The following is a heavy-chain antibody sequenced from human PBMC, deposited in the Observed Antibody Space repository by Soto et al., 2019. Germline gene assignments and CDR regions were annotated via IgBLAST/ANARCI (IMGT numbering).Heavy chain of an antibody. CDR2: IDWDDDK. Sequence: SGPTLVNPTQTLTLTCTFSGFSLSTSGMCVSWIRQPPGKALEWLARIDWDDDKYYSTSLKTRLTISKDTSKNQVVLTMTNMDPVDTATYYCAHRRGARDYEDWFDPWGQGTLVTVSS. J-gene: IGHJ5*02. CDR1: GFSLSTSGMC. V-gene: IGHV2-70*12. CDR3: AHRRGARDYEDWFDP. D-gene: IGHD4-17*01.